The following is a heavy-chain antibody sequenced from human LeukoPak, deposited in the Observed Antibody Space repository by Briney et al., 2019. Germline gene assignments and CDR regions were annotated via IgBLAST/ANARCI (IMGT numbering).Heavy chain of an antibody. CDR1: GYTFTSYD. CDR2: MNPNSGNT. Sequence: ASVKVSCKASGYTFTSYDINWVRQATGQGLGWTGWMNPNSGNTGYAQKFQGRVTMTRNTSISTAYMELSSLRSEDTAVYYCARGGLRFICSDHWGQGTLVTVSS. J-gene: IGHJ4*02. V-gene: IGHV1-8*01. D-gene: IGHD5-12*01. CDR3: ARGGLRFICSDH.